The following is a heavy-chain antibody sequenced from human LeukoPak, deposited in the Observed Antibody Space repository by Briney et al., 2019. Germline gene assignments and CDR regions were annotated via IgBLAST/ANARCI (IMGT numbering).Heavy chain of an antibody. J-gene: IGHJ4*02. D-gene: IGHD2-15*01. CDR3: AREADSGYYRTVDY. CDR2: MSDDGSEK. Sequence: PGGSLRLSCTAPGFTLSRFAMHWVRQAPGKGLEWLGHMSDDGSEKHYVDSVRGRFTISRDPSKNTLYLEMTSLRTEDTAVYYCAREADSGYYRTVDYWGQGTMVTVS. V-gene: IGHV3-30-3*01. CDR1: GFTLSRFA.